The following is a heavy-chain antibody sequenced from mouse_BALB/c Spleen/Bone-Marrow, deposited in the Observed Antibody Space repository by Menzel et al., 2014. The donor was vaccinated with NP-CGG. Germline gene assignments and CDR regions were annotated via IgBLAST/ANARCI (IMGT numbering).Heavy chain of an antibody. CDR1: GYTFTDYY. J-gene: IGHJ3*01. CDR2: IYPGSGNT. V-gene: IGHV1-77*01. D-gene: IGHD2-1*01. Sequence: VQLQQSGAELARPGTSVKLSCRASGYTFTDYYINWVKQRTGQGLEWIGEIYPGSGNTYYNEKFKGKATLTADKSSSTVNIHLSSLTSEDSAVYFCARDHYGNYEGFDYWGQGTPVTVSA. CDR3: ARDHYGNYEGFDY.